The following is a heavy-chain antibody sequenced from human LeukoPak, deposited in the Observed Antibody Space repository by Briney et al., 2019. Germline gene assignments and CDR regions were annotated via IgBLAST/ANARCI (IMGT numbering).Heavy chain of an antibody. CDR2: INAGNGNT. CDR3: AREGLRWIDY. V-gene: IGHV1-3*01. CDR1: GYTFTSYG. Sequence: ASVKVSCKASGYTFTSYGISWVRQAPGQGLEWMGWINAGNGNTKYSQKFQGRVTITRDTSASTAYMELSSLRSEDTAVYYCAREGLRWIDYWGQGTLVTVSS. J-gene: IGHJ4*02. D-gene: IGHD3-3*01.